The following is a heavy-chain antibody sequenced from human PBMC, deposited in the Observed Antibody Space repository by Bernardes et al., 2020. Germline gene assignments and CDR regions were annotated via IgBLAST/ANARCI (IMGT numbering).Heavy chain of an antibody. J-gene: IGHJ4*02. Sequence: GGSLRLSCAASGFTFSNHWMSWVRQAPGKGLEWVANIKEDGSEKHYADSLEGRFTISRDNARNSLDLQMNSLRDEDTAIYYCVRECSFICYERPRNDYWGQGTLVTVSS. CDR3: VRECSFICYERPRNDY. D-gene: IGHD2-15*01. CDR1: GFTFSNHW. CDR2: IKEDGSEK. V-gene: IGHV3-7*04.